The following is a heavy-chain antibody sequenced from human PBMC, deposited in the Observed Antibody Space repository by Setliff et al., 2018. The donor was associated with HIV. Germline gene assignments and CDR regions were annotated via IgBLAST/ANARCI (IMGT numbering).Heavy chain of an antibody. CDR3: ARDGRWSSGWFDP. CDR1: GGSISSGSYY. D-gene: IGHD2-15*01. Sequence: PSETLSLTCTVSGGSISSGSYYWNWIRQPAGKGLEWIGRIYTSGNTNSNPSLKSRVTISVDTSKNHFSLNLSSVTAADTAVYYCARDGRWSSGWFDPWGQGILVTVSS. CDR2: IYTSGNT. J-gene: IGHJ5*02. V-gene: IGHV4-61*02.